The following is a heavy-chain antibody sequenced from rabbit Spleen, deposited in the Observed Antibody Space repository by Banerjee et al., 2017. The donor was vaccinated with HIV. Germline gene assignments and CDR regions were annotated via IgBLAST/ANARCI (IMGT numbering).Heavy chain of an antibody. D-gene: IGHD2-1*01. CDR2: TEPIFGTT. Sequence: QQLEESGGGLVQPGGSLKLSCKASGFDFSTYYMTWVRQAPGKGLEWIGLTEPIFGTTYYANWVNGRFTISSHNAQNTLYLQLKSLTVADTATYFCARDGGFSDYGVFKLWGQGTLVTVS. J-gene: IGHJ4*01. CDR1: GFDFSTYY. V-gene: IGHV1S7*01. CDR3: ARDGGFSDYGVFKL.